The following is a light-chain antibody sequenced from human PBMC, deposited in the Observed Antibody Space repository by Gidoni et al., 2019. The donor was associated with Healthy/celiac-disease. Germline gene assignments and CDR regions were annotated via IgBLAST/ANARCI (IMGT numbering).Light chain of an antibody. CDR3: QAWDSSPSV. Sequence: SYELTQPPSVSVSPGQTASITCSGDNLGDKYACWYQQKPGQSPVLVIYQNSRRPSGIPERFSGSNSGNTATLTISGTQAMDEADYYCQAWDSSPSVFGGGTRLTVL. J-gene: IGLJ2*01. CDR1: NLGDKY. V-gene: IGLV3-1*01. CDR2: QNS.